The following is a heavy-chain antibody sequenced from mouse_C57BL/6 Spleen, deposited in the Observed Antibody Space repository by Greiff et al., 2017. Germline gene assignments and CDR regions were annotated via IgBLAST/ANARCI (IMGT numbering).Heavy chain of an antibody. CDR1: GYAFSSYW. Sequence: VKLQESGAELVKPGASVKISCKASGYAFSSYWMNWVKQRPGKGLEWIGQIYPGDGDTNYNGKFKGKATLTADKSSSTAYMQLSSLTSEDSAVYFCARSVDSSGPAWFAYWGQGTLVTVSA. J-gene: IGHJ3*01. D-gene: IGHD3-2*02. CDR3: ARSVDSSGPAWFAY. CDR2: IYPGDGDT. V-gene: IGHV1-80*01.